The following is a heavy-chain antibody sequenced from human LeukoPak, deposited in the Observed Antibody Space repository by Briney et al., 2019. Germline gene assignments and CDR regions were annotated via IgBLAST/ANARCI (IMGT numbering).Heavy chain of an antibody. J-gene: IGHJ4*02. CDR2: IIPIFGTA. CDR3: AKQAGGSGSYYYY. D-gene: IGHD3-10*01. Sequence: SVKVSCKASGGTFSSYAISWVRQAPGQGLEWMGGIIPIFGTANYAQKFQGRVTITADESTSTAYMELSSLRAEDTAVYYCAKQAGGSGSYYYYWGQGTLVTVSS. V-gene: IGHV1-69*13. CDR1: GGTFSSYA.